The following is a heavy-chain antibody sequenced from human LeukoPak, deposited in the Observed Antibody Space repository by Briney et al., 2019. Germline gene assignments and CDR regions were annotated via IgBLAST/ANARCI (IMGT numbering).Heavy chain of an antibody. CDR2: ISSSGSTI. V-gene: IGHV3-48*03. D-gene: IGHD6-19*01. Sequence: GGSLRLSCAASGFTFSSYEMNWVRQAPGKGLEWVSYISSSGSTIYYADSVKGRFTISGDNAKNSLYLQMNSLRAEDTAVYYCAKDARRTFGLSSGLYRGSYYFDYWGQGTWSPSPQ. CDR3: AKDARRTFGLSSGLYRGSYYFDY. CDR1: GFTFSSYE. J-gene: IGHJ4*02.